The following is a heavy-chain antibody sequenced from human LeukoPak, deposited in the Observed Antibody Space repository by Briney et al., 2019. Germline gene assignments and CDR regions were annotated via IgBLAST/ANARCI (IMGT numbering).Heavy chain of an antibody. CDR2: ISYDGSNK. V-gene: IGHV3-30*04. CDR1: GFTFSSYA. J-gene: IGHJ4*02. Sequence: GGSLRLSCAASGFTFSSYAMHWVRQAPGKGLEWVAVISYDGSNKYYADSVKGRFTISRDNSKNTLYLQMNSLRAEDTAVYYCARKACWGQGTLVTVSS. CDR3: ARKAC.